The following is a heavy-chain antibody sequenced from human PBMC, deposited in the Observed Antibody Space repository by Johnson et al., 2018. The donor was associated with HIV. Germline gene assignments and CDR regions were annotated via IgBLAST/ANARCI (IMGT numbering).Heavy chain of an antibody. CDR3: AKCREQLVRDAFDI. J-gene: IGHJ3*02. V-gene: IGHV3-66*01. CDR1: GFTVSSNY. Sequence: VQLVESGGGLVQPGGSLRLSCAASGFTVSSNYMSWVRQAPGKGLEWVSVIYSGGSTYYADSVKGRFTISRDNSKNTLYLQMNSLRAEDTAVYYCAKCREQLVRDAFDIWGKGTMVTVSS. D-gene: IGHD6-6*01. CDR2: IYSGGST.